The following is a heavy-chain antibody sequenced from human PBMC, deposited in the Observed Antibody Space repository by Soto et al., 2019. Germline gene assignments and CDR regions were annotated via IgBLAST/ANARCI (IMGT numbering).Heavy chain of an antibody. CDR3: ARGGWWLRLSGPDY. CDR2: ISYDGSNK. CDR1: GFTFSSYA. D-gene: IGHD5-12*01. Sequence: GGSLRLSCAASGFTFSSYAMHWVRQAPGKGLEWVAVISYDGSNKYYADSVKGRFTISRDNSKNTLYLQMNSLRAEDTAVYYCARGGWWLRLSGPDYWGQGTLVTVSS. J-gene: IGHJ4*02. V-gene: IGHV3-30-3*01.